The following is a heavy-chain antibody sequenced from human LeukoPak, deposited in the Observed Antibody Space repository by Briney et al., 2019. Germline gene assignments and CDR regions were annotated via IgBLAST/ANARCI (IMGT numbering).Heavy chain of an antibody. CDR1: RSTFTDYY. J-gene: IGHJ6*03. V-gene: IGHV1-2*06. Sequence: ASVKVSCRTSRSTFTDYYMHWVRQAPGQGLEWMGRINPNSGGTNYAQNFQGRVTMTRDTSITTAYMELSRLRSDDTAVYHCARGLPTASYYYMDVWGKGTTVTVSS. CDR3: ARGLPTASYYYMDV. D-gene: IGHD2-2*01. CDR2: INPNSGGT.